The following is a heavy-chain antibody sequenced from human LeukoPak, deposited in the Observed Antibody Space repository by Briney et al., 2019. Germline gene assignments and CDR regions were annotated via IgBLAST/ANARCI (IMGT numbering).Heavy chain of an antibody. CDR2: IYYSGST. CDR1: GGSISSSSYY. V-gene: IGHV4-39*01. Sequence: PSETLSLTCTVSGGSISSSSYYWGWIRQPPWKGLEWIGSIYYSGSTYYNPSLKSRVTISVDTSKNQFSLKLSSVTAADTAVYYCARRGSGYYYLWGQGTLVTVSS. D-gene: IGHD3-22*01. CDR3: ARRGSGYYYL. J-gene: IGHJ4*02.